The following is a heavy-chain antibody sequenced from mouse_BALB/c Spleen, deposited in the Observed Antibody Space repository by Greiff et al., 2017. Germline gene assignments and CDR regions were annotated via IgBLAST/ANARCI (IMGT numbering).Heavy chain of an antibody. D-gene: IGHD1-1*01. Sequence: VQLKESGGGLVKPGGSLKLSCAASGFTFSSYAMSWVRQTPEKRLEWVASISSGGSTYYPDSVKGRFTISRDNARNILYLQMSSLRSEDTAMYYCARADYYGSSYAMDYWGQGTSVTVSS. CDR3: ARADYYGSSYAMDY. CDR1: GFTFSSYA. CDR2: ISSGGST. V-gene: IGHV5-6-5*01. J-gene: IGHJ4*01.